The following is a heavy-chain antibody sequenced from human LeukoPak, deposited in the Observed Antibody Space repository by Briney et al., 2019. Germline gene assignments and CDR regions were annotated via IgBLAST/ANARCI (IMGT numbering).Heavy chain of an antibody. CDR2: MNPNSGNT. CDR3: ARDLGYCNSTSCPYNGFDP. V-gene: IGHV1-8*03. D-gene: IGHD2-2*01. CDR1: GYTFTNYD. J-gene: IGHJ5*02. Sequence: GASVKVSCKASGYTFTNYDINWVRQATGQGLEWMGWMNPNSGNTGYAQKFQGRVTITRETSINTAYMEMSSLTSEDTAVYDCARDLGYCNSTSCPYNGFDPWGQGTLVTVSS.